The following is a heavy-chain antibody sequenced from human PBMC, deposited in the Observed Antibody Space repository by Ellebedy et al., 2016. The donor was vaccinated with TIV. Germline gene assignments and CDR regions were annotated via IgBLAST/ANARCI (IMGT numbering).Heavy chain of an antibody. CDR2: INGNGGTI. D-gene: IGHD3-3*01. Sequence: GESLKISCAASGFTLEDYAMHWVRQAPGKGLEWVSYINGNGGTIYDADSVKGRFTISRDNAKNSLYLQMNSLRDEDTAVYYCARCALEGCYYKGVDVWGQGTTVTVSS. J-gene: IGHJ6*02. CDR3: ARCALEGCYYKGVDV. V-gene: IGHV3-48*02. CDR1: GFTLEDYA.